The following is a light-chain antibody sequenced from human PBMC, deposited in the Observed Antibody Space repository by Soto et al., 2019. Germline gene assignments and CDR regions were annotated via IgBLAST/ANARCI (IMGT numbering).Light chain of an antibody. CDR1: QSISTY. CDR2: GAS. Sequence: DIQVTQSPSFLPASIGDTVKIACRASQSISTYLHWYQQKPGKAPNLLIHGASGLQSGVPSRFSGSGSGTDFTLTISSLQSEDFAGYYCQQSYSTLLLTFGQGTKVDIK. CDR3: QQSYSTLLLT. J-gene: IGKJ1*01. V-gene: IGKV1-39*01.